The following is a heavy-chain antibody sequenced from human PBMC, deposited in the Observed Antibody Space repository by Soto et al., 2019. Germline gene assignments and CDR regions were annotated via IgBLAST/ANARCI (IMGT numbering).Heavy chain of an antibody. J-gene: IGHJ5*01. CDR3: ARLGGYYQSFDS. V-gene: IGHV4-59*08. CDR2: IYYAGTT. D-gene: IGHD3-22*01. CDR1: NGVNIGGY. Sequence: SGTVRQTGTDSNGVNIGGYWIFNRQPPGKGLEWIGYIYYAGTTTYNPSLKSRVSISIDTSKSEVSLKLTSVTAADTAVYYCARLGGYYQSFDSWSHGTVVTVSP.